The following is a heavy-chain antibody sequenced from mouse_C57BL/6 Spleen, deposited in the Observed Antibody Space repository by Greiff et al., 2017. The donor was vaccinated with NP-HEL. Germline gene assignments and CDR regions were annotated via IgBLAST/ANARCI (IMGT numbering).Heavy chain of an antibody. CDR3: ARDRTTGYFDV. Sequence: EVQLVESGPGLVKPSQSLSLTCSVTGYSITSGYYWNWIRQFPGNKLEWMGYISYDGSNNYNPSLKNRISITRDTSKNQFFLKLNSVTTEDTATYYCARDRTTGYFDVWGTGTTVTVSS. CDR2: ISYDGSN. CDR1: GYSITSGYY. V-gene: IGHV3-6*01. J-gene: IGHJ1*03. D-gene: IGHD1-1*01.